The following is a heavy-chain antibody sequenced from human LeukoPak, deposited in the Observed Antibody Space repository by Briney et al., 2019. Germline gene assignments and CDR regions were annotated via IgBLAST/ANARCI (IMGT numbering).Heavy chain of an antibody. CDR2: ISWNSGSI. D-gene: IGHD1-26*01. J-gene: IGHJ4*02. V-gene: IGHV3-9*01. CDR1: GFTFDDYA. Sequence: GGSLRLSCAASGFTFDDYAMHWVRQPPGKGLEWVSGISWNSGSIGYADSVKGRFTISRDNAKNTLYLQMNSLRAEDTAVYYCAKVHPYRVGATTIDYWGQGTLVTVSS. CDR3: AKVHPYRVGATTIDY.